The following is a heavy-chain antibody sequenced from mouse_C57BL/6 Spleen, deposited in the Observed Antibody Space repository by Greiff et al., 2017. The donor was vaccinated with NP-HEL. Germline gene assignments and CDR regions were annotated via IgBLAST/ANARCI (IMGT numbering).Heavy chain of an antibody. Sequence: EVKLVESGGGLVQPGGSLSLSCAASGFTFTDYYMSWVRQPPGKALEWLGFIRNKANGYTTEYSASVKGRFTISRDNSQSILYLQMNALRAEDSATYYCARLRRDWYFDVWGTGTTVTVSS. D-gene: IGHD2-12*01. CDR2: IRNKANGYTT. CDR3: ARLRRDWYFDV. CDR1: GFTFTDYY. J-gene: IGHJ1*03. V-gene: IGHV7-3*01.